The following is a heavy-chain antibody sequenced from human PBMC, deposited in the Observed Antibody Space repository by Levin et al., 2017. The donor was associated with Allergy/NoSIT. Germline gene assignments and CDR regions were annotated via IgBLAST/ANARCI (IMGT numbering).Heavy chain of an antibody. CDR1: GDSITSGSYY. D-gene: IGHD1-7*01. V-gene: IGHV4-61*01. J-gene: IGHJ4*02. CDR3: ARGNYFLYFDS. CDR2: LYYSGST. Sequence: SETLSLTCTVSGDSITSGSYYWNWIRQPPGRELEWIGYLYYSGSTNYNSSLTSRVTISVDTFKNQFSLRLTSVTAADTAVYYCARGNYFLYFDSWGQGTLVTVSS.